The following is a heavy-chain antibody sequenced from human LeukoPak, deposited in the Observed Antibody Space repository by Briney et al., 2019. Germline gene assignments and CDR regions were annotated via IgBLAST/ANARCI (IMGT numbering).Heavy chain of an antibody. V-gene: IGHV4-59*01. Sequence: SETLSLTCTVSGGSISSYYWSWIRQPPGKGLEWIGYIYYSGSTNYNPSLKSRVTISVDTSKNQFSLRLSSVTAADTAVYYCARGAAARLFSYYWGQGTLVIVSS. CDR2: IYYSGST. J-gene: IGHJ4*02. D-gene: IGHD6-6*01. CDR1: GGSISSYY. CDR3: ARGAAARLFSYY.